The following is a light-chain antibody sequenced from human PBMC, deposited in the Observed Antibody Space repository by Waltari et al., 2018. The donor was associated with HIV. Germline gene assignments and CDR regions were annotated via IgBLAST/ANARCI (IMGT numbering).Light chain of an antibody. CDR2: GAS. Sequence: EVVLTQSPGTLSLSPGESATVSCRASQSVSSNFLAWYQQKPGQAPRLLIYGASTRATDIPDRFSGSGSGTDFTLTISRLEPEDFAVYYCQQYATSPLFGGGTKVEIK. V-gene: IGKV3-20*01. J-gene: IGKJ4*01. CDR3: QQYATSPL. CDR1: QSVSSNF.